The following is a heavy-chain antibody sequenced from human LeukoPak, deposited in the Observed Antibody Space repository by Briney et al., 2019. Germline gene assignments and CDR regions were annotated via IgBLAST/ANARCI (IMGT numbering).Heavy chain of an antibody. J-gene: IGHJ4*02. Sequence: ASVKVSCKASGYTFTSYYMHWVRQAPGQGLEWMGIINPSGGSTSYAQKFQGRVTMTRDMSTSTVYTELSSLRSDDTAVYYCARDYYGGHNLYNFDFWGQGTLVTVSS. CDR3: ARDYYGGHNLYNFDF. V-gene: IGHV1-46*01. CDR1: GYTFTSYY. D-gene: IGHD3-10*01. CDR2: INPSGGST.